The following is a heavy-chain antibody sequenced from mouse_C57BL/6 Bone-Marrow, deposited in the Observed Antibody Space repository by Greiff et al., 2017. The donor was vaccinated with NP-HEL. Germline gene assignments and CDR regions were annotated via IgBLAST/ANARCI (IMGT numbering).Heavy chain of an antibody. CDR1: GFTFSDYG. J-gene: IGHJ2*01. V-gene: IGHV5-17*01. D-gene: IGHD1-1*01. Sequence: EVKLVESGGGLVKPGGSLKLSCAASGFTFSDYGMHWVRQAPEKGLEWVGYISSGSSTIYYADTVKGRFTISRDNAKNTLFLQMTSLRSEDTAMYYCARHYYGSSSFYYWGQGTTLTVSS. CDR2: ISSGSSTI. CDR3: ARHYYGSSSFYY.